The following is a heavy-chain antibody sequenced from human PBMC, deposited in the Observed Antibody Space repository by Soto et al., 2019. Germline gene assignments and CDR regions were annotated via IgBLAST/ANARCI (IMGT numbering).Heavy chain of an antibody. D-gene: IGHD5-12*01. J-gene: IGHJ5*02. V-gene: IGHV4-30-4*08. CDR3: ARVSGYDSGWCDP. CDR2: IYYSGST. Sequence: SQTQSLTCTLSAVSITSGDYYWIWIRQPPGKGLGGIGYIYYSGSTYYNPSLKSRVTISVDTSKNQFSLKLSSVTAADTAVYYCARVSGYDSGWCDPWGQGTLVTVSS. CDR1: AVSITSGDYY.